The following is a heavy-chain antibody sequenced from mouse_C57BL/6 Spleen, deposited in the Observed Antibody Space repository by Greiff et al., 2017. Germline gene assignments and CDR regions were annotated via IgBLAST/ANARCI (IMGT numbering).Heavy chain of an antibody. CDR3: ARAYYGSSVWYFDV. D-gene: IGHD1-1*01. Sequence: VQLQQSGPELVKPGASVKIPCKASGYTFTDYNMDWVKQSHGKSLEWIGDINPNNGGTIYNQKFKGKATLTVDKSSSTAYMELRSLTSEDTAVYYCARAYYGSSVWYFDVWGTGTTVTVSS. CDR1: GYTFTDYN. CDR2: INPNNGGT. J-gene: IGHJ1*03. V-gene: IGHV1-18*01.